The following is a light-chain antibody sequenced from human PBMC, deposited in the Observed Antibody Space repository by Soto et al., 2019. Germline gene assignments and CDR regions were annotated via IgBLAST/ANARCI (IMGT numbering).Light chain of an antibody. CDR3: QQYGSSHPWT. V-gene: IGKV3-20*01. Sequence: EIVLTQSPGTLSLSPGERATLSCRASQSVSSSFLAWYQQKPGQAPRLLIYGASSRATGIPDRFSGSGSVTDFTLTISRLEPEDFAVYYCQQYGSSHPWTFGQGTKVEIK. J-gene: IGKJ1*01. CDR2: GAS. CDR1: QSVSSSF.